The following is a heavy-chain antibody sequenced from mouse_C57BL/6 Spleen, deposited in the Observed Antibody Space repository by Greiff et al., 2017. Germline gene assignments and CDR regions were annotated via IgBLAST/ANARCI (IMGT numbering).Heavy chain of an antibody. J-gene: IGHJ4*01. CDR3: ARRYYGSSYYAMDY. V-gene: IGHV5-17*01. Sequence: EVMLVESGGGLVKPGGSLKLSCAASGFPFSDYGMHWVRQAPEKGLEWVAYISSGSSTIYYADPVKGRFTISRDNAKNTLFLQMTSLRSEDTAMYYCARRYYGSSYYAMDYWGQGTSVTVSS. CDR1: GFPFSDYG. D-gene: IGHD1-1*01. CDR2: ISSGSSTI.